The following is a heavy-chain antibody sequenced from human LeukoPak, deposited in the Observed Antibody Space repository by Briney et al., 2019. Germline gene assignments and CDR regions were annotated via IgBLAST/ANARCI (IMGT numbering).Heavy chain of an antibody. CDR3: ARVVPAANAFDI. V-gene: IGHV4-34*01. D-gene: IGHD2-2*01. Sequence: SETLSLTCAVYGGSFSGYYWSWIRQPPGKGLEWIGEINHSGSTNYNPSLKSRVTISVDTSKNQISLKLSSVTAADTAVYYCARVVPAANAFDIWGQGTMVTVSS. CDR1: GGSFSGYY. CDR2: INHSGST. J-gene: IGHJ3*02.